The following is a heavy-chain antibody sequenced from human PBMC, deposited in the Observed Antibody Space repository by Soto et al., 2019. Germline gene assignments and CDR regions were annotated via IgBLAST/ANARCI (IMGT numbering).Heavy chain of an antibody. J-gene: IGHJ6*02. CDR1: GFTFSNAW. Sequence: GWSLRLSCAASGFTFSNAWMSWVRQAPGKGLEWVGRIKSKTDGGTTDYAAPVKGRFTISRDDSKNTLYLQMNSLKTEDTAVYYCTTDRSIAALYYYYGMDVWGQGTTVTVSS. CDR2: IKSKTDGGTT. D-gene: IGHD6-13*01. V-gene: IGHV3-15*01. CDR3: TTDRSIAALYYYYGMDV.